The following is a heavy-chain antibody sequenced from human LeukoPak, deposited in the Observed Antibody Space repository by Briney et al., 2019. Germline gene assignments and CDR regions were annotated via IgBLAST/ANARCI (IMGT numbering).Heavy chain of an antibody. J-gene: IGHJ4*02. Sequence: SQTLSLTCTVSGGSISSGGYYWSWTRQHPGKGLEWIGYIYYSGSTYYNPSLKSRVTISVDTSKNQFSLKLSSVTAADTAVYYCARGSDYGGNFDYWGQGTLVTVSS. D-gene: IGHD4-17*01. V-gene: IGHV4-31*03. CDR3: ARGSDYGGNFDY. CDR2: IYYSGST. CDR1: GGSISSGGYY.